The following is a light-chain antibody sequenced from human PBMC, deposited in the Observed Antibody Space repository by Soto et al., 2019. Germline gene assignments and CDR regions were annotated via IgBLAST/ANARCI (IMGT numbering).Light chain of an antibody. CDR1: SSNIGSNT. CDR3: AAWDDSLNGWV. Sequence: QSVLTQPPSASGTPGQRVTISCSGSSSNIGSNTVNWCQQLPGTAPNLLIYSNNQRPSGVPDRFSGSKSGTSASLAISGLQSEDEADYYCAAWDDSLNGWVFGGGTKLTVL. CDR2: SNN. J-gene: IGLJ3*02. V-gene: IGLV1-44*01.